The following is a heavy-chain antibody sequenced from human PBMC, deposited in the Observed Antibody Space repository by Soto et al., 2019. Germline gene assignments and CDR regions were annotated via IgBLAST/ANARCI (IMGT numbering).Heavy chain of an antibody. Sequence: GESLNLSCKGSGYSFTSYWISWVRQMPGKGLEWMGRIDPSDSYTNYSPSFQGHVTISADKSISTAYLQWSSLKASDTAMYYCASQSDYSSGWKQNYYYYGMDVWGQGTTVTVSS. D-gene: IGHD6-19*01. V-gene: IGHV5-10-1*01. CDR1: GYSFTSYW. CDR3: ASQSDYSSGWKQNYYYYGMDV. J-gene: IGHJ6*02. CDR2: IDPSDSYT.